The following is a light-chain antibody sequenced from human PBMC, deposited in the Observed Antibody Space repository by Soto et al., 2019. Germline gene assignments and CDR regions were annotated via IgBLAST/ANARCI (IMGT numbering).Light chain of an antibody. Sequence: QSALTQPASVSGSPGQSITVSCTGTSSDVGGYNYVSWYQQHPGKAPKLMIYDVSNRPSGVSNRFSGSKSGNTASLTISGLQAEDEADYYCSSYATGSTVYYVFGTGTKLTVL. CDR2: DVS. CDR3: SSYATGSTVYYV. V-gene: IGLV2-14*03. CDR1: SSDVGGYNY. J-gene: IGLJ1*01.